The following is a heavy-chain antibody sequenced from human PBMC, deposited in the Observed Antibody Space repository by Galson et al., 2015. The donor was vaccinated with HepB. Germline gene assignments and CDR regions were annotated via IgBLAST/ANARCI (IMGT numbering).Heavy chain of an antibody. CDR1: GGSISSYY. CDR2: IYYSGII. V-gene: IGHV4-59*01. Sequence: ETLSLTCTVSGGSISSYYWSWIRQPPGKGLEWIGYIYYSGIINNNPSLRSRVALSVDTSKNQISLKLSSVTAADTAVDYGARAPARNYYGSEYYFDHWGQGTLVTVPS. CDR3: ARAPARNYYGSEYYFDH. D-gene: IGHD3-10*01. J-gene: IGHJ4*02.